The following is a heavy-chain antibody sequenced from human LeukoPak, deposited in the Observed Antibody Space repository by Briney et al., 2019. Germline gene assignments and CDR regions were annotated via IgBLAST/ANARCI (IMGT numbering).Heavy chain of an antibody. CDR2: IYTSGGT. D-gene: IGHD6-6*01. J-gene: IGHJ4*02. Sequence: SETLSLTCTVSGDSISSYYWSWIRQPPGKGLEWIGYIYTSGGTNYIPSLKGRVTISIDTSKNQFSLKLSSVTAADSAVYCCARLTRLSTSPDRYYLDYWGQGTLVTVSS. V-gene: IGHV4-4*09. CDR3: ARLTRLSTSPDRYYLDY. CDR1: GDSISSYY.